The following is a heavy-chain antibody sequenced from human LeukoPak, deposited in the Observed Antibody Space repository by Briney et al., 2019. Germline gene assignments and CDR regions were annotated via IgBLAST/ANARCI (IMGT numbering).Heavy chain of an antibody. CDR1: GYSFTSYW. D-gene: IGHD3-22*01. J-gene: IGHJ3*02. CDR3: ASRTYYYDSSGYYLGAFDI. Sequence: GESLKISCKGSGYSFTSYWIGWVRQMPGKGLEWMGIIYPGYSDTRYSPSFQGQVTISADKSISTAYLQWSSLKASDTAMYYCASRTYYYDSSGYYLGAFDIWGQGTMVTVSS. V-gene: IGHV5-51*01. CDR2: IYPGYSDT.